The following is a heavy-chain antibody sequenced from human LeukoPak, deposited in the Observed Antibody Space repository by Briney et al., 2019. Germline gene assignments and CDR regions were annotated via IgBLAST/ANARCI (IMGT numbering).Heavy chain of an antibody. J-gene: IGHJ3*02. CDR2: IYSSGPT. CDR1: GGSISSSSYY. Sequence: SETLSLTCTVSGGSISSSSYYWGWIRQTPGKGLEWIGNIYSSGPTYYNSSLKNRVTISLDTSKNQLSLKLSSVTAADTAVYYCARGLPITMIVVEAFDIWGQGTVVTVSS. V-gene: IGHV4-39*07. D-gene: IGHD3-22*01. CDR3: ARGLPITMIVVEAFDI.